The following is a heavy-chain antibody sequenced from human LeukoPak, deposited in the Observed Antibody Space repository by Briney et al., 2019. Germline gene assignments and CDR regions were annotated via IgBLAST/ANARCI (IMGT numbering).Heavy chain of an antibody. CDR3: TRDRGYYYMDV. D-gene: IGHD3-10*01. Sequence: GGSLRLSCAASGLTFSSYWMTWVRQAPGKGLEWVSRIHTDGNTRAYADSVKGRFIVSRDNAKDTLYLQMNSLRAEDTAVYFCTRDRGYYYMDVWGKGTTVTVSS. CDR1: GLTFSSYW. J-gene: IGHJ6*03. CDR2: IHTDGNTR. V-gene: IGHV3-74*01.